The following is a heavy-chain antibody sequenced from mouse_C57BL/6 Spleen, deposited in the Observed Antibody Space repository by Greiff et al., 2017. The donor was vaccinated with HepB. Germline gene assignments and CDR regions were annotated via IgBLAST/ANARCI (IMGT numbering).Heavy chain of an antibody. CDR1: GYTFTSYD. J-gene: IGHJ4*01. CDR3: ARSCPAYAMDY. Sequence: VQLQQSGPELVKPGASVKLSCKASGYTFTSYDINWVKQRPGQGLEWIGWIYPRDGSTKYNEKFKGKATLTVDTSSSTAYMELHSLPSEDSAVYFCARSCPAYAMDYWGQGTSVTVSS. CDR2: IYPRDGST. V-gene: IGHV1-85*01.